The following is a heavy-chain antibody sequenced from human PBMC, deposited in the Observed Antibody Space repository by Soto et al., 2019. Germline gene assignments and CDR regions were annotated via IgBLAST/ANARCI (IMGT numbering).Heavy chain of an antibody. D-gene: IGHD5-12*01. V-gene: IGHV4-30-2*01. CDR3: ARGAVATNFDY. CDR1: GGAIISGGDS. J-gene: IGHJ4*02. Sequence: SETLSLSCAFSGGAIISGGDSVVCIREPPGKGLEWIGYIYHSGSTYYNPSLKSRVTISVDRSKNQFSLKLSSVTAADTAVYYCARGAVATNFDYWGQGPLVNVSS. CDR2: IYHSGST.